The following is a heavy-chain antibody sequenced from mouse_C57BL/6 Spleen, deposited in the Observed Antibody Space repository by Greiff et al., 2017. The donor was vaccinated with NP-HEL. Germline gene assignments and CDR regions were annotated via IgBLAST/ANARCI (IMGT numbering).Heavy chain of an antibody. CDR2: IDPETGGT. V-gene: IGHV1-15*01. J-gene: IGHJ4*01. D-gene: IGHD1-1*01. Sequence: VQLQQSGAELVRPGASVTLSCKASGYTFTDYEMHWVKQTPVHGLEWIGAIDPETGGTAYNQKFKGKAILTADKSSSTAYMELRSLTSEDSAVYYWTRRGYGSFYAMDYWGQGTSVTVSS. CDR1: GYTFTDYE. CDR3: TRRGYGSFYAMDY.